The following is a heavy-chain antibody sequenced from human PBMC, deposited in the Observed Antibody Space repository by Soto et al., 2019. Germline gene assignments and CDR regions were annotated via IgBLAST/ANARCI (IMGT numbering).Heavy chain of an antibody. CDR3: ARDKRYYYGSGKYGMDV. V-gene: IGHV3-74*01. CDR1: GFTFSSYW. J-gene: IGHJ6*02. D-gene: IGHD3-10*01. CDR2: INSDGSST. Sequence: GGSLRLSCAASGFTFSSYWMHWFRQAPGKGLVWVSRINSDGSSTSYADSVKGRFTISRDNAKNTLYLQMNSLRAEDTAVYYCARDKRYYYGSGKYGMDVWGQGTTVTVSS.